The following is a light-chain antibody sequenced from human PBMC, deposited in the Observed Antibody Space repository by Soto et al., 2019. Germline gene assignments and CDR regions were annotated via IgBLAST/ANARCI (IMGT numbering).Light chain of an antibody. V-gene: IGKV3-11*01. CDR3: QQRSNWPRT. Sequence: EIALTQSPGTLSLSPGERATLSCRASQSVNNYLAWYQQKPGQVPRLLIYDASNRATGIPARFSGSGSGTDFTLTISSLEPEDFALYYCQQRSNWPRTFGQGTKVDIK. CDR1: QSVNNY. J-gene: IGKJ1*01. CDR2: DAS.